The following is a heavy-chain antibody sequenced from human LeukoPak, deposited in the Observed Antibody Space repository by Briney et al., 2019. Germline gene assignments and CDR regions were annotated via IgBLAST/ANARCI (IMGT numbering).Heavy chain of an antibody. CDR3: TGNYYGSGSYADFDY. V-gene: IGHV3-48*01. CDR1: GFTFSSYS. Sequence: GGSLRPSCAASGFTFSSYSMNWVRQAPGKGLEWVSYISSSSSTIYYADSAKGRFTISRDNAKNSLYLQMNSLRAEDTAVYYCTGNYYGSGSYADFDYWGQGTLVTVSS. D-gene: IGHD3-10*01. CDR2: ISSSSSTI. J-gene: IGHJ4*02.